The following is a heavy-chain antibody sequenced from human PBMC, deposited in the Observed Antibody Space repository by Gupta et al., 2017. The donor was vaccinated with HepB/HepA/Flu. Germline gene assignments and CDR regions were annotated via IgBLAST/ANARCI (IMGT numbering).Heavy chain of an antibody. CDR3: ARFRGNWGFDY. CDR1: GYTFMGYY. D-gene: IGHD7-27*01. V-gene: IGHV1-2*02. CDR2: IYPNSGYT. Sequence: QVKLVQSGAEVRKPGAAVKVSCKASGYTFMGYYMHWMRQAPGQGPEWMGSIYPNSGYTNYAQKFQGRVTLTRVTAITTAYMELSRLKSDNTAVYYCARFRGNWGFDYCGQGTPVTVPS. J-gene: IGHJ4*02.